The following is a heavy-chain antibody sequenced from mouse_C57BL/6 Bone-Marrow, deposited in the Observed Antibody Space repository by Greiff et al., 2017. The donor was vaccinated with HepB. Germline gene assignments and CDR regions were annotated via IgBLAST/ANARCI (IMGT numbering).Heavy chain of an antibody. Sequence: QVQLQQPGAELVKPGASVKMSCKASGYTFTSYWITWVKQRPGQGLEWIGDIYPGSGSTNYNEKFKSKATLTVDTSSSPAYMQLSSLTSEDSAVYYCARGDYYGSPFAYWGQGTLVTVSA. CDR3: ARGDYYGSPFAY. D-gene: IGHD1-1*01. V-gene: IGHV1-55*01. J-gene: IGHJ3*01. CDR2: IYPGSGST. CDR1: GYTFTSYW.